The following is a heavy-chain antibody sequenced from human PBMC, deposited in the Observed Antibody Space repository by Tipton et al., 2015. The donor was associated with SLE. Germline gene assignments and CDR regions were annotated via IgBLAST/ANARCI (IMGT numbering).Heavy chain of an antibody. D-gene: IGHD6-6*01. V-gene: IGHV4-34*01. CDR1: GGSFSGYY. CDR2: INHSGST. J-gene: IGHJ6*02. Sequence: TLSLTCAVYGGSFSGYYWSWIRQPPGKGLEWIGEINHSGSTNYNPSLKSRVTISVDTSKNQFSLKLSSVTAADTAVYYCAREGRVFSSNYYAMDVWGQGTTVTVSS. CDR3: AREGRVFSSNYYAMDV.